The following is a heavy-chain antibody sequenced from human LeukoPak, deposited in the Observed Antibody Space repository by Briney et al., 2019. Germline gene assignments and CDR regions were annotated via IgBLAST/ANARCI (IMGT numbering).Heavy chain of an antibody. Sequence: ASVKVSCKTSGDTLNSYAINWVRQAPGQGLEWMGGIIPIFGTANYAQKFQGRVTITADESTSTAYMELSSLRSEDTAVYYCARALGGFWTPADVWGKGTTVTVSS. CDR2: IIPIFGTA. J-gene: IGHJ6*04. CDR3: ARALGGFWTPADV. CDR1: GDTLNSYA. V-gene: IGHV1-69*13. D-gene: IGHD3/OR15-3a*01.